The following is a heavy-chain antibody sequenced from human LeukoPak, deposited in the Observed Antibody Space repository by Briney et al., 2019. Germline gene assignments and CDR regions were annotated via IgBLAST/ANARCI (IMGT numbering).Heavy chain of an antibody. V-gene: IGHV4-34*01. J-gene: IGHJ4*02. CDR2: IDHSGST. CDR3: AVGYSYGPFDY. CDR1: GGSFSGYY. D-gene: IGHD5-18*01. Sequence: SETLSLTCAVYGGSFSGYYWSWIRQPPGKGLEWIGEIDHSGSTNYNPSLKSRATISVDTSKNQFSLKLSSVTAADTAVYYCAVGYSYGPFDYWGQGTLVTVSS.